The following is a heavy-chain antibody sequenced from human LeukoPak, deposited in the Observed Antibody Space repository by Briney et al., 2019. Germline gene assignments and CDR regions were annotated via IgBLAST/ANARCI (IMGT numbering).Heavy chain of an antibody. D-gene: IGHD1-26*01. CDR1: GGTFSSYA. J-gene: IGHJ4*02. CDR3: AREGGSYWPFDY. CDR2: IIPILGIA. Sequence: ASVKVSCKASGGTFSSYAISWVRQAPGQGLEWMGRIIPILGIANYAQKFQGRVTITADKSTSTAYMELSSLRPEDTAVYYCAREGGSYWPFDYWGQGTLVTVSS. V-gene: IGHV1-69*04.